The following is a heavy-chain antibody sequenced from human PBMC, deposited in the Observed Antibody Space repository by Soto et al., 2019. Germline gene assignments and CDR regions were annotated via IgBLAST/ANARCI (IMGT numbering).Heavy chain of an antibody. CDR3: ARYGTSGSPYYYYYYGMDV. J-gene: IGHJ6*02. Sequence: PSETLSLTCAVYGGSFSGYYWSWIRQPPGKGLEWIGYIYYSGSTNYNPSLKSRVTISVDTSKNQFSLKLSSVTAADTAVYYCARYGTSGSPYYYYYYGMDVWGQGTTVTVSS. D-gene: IGHD1-26*01. CDR1: GGSFSGYY. CDR2: IYYSGST. V-gene: IGHV4-59*01.